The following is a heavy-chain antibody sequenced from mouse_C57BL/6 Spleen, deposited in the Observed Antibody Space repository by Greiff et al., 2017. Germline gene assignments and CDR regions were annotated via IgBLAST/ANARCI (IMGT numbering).Heavy chain of an antibody. J-gene: IGHJ2*01. CDR2: IDPSDSYT. CDR3: ARSIYYYGSSYYFDY. Sequence: QVQLQQSGAELVMPGASVKLSCKASGYTFTSYWMHWVKQRPGQGLEWIGEIDPSDSYTNYNQKFKGKSTLTVDKSSSTAYMQLSSLTSEDSAVYYCARSIYYYGSSYYFDYWGQGTTLTVSS. D-gene: IGHD1-1*01. CDR1: GYTFTSYW. V-gene: IGHV1-69*01.